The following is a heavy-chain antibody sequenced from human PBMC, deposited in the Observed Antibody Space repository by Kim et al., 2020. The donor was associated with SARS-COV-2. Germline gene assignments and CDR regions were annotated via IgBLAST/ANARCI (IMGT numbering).Heavy chain of an antibody. CDR1: GGSISSYY. Sequence: SETLSLTCTVSGGSISSYYWSWIRQPPGKGLEWIGYIYYSGSTNYNPSLKSRVTISLDTSKNQFSLKLSSVTAADTAVYYCARHRTPRITMIVVAPGGMDVWGQGTTVTVSS. CDR2: IYYSGST. CDR3: ARHRTPRITMIVVAPGGMDV. D-gene: IGHD3-22*01. J-gene: IGHJ6*02. V-gene: IGHV4-59*08.